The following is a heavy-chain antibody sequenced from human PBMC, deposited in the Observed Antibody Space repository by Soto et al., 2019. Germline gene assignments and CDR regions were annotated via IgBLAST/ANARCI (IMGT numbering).Heavy chain of an antibody. V-gene: IGHV3-30*18. Sequence: QVQLVESGGGVVQPGRSLRLSCAASGFIFSSSGMHWVRQAPGKGLEGVALISYDGSDEYYADSVKGRFTISRDNSKNTLYLQMNSLRAEATAVYYCAKDSGEGLPAAGIYLDYWGQGTRVTVSS. CDR2: ISYDGSDE. J-gene: IGHJ4*02. D-gene: IGHD6-13*01. CDR3: AKDSGEGLPAAGIYLDY. CDR1: GFIFSSSG.